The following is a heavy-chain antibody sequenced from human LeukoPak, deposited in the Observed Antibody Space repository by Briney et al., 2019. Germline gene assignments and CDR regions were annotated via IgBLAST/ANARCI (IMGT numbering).Heavy chain of an antibody. Sequence: GGSLRLSCAASGFTFSSYAMHWVRQAPGKGLEWVAVISYDGSDKYYADSVKGRFTIPRDNSKNTLYLQMNSLRAEDTAVYYCARDRIVYCGGDCYPDYWGQGTLVTVSS. J-gene: IGHJ4*02. CDR2: ISYDGSDK. D-gene: IGHD2-21*02. CDR3: ARDRIVYCGGDCYPDY. CDR1: GFTFSSYA. V-gene: IGHV3-30-3*01.